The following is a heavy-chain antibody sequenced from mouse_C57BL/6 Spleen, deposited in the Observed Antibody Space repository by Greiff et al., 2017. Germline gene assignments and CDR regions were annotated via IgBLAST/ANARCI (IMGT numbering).Heavy chain of an antibody. V-gene: IGHV1-26*01. CDR3: ARQLRLNYAMDY. J-gene: IGHJ4*01. CDR1: GYTFTDYY. Sequence: EVKLQQSGPELVKPGASVKISCKASGYTFTDYYMNWVKQSHGKSLEWIGDINPNNGGTSYNQKFKGKATLTVDKSSSTAYMELRSLTSEDSAVYYCARQLRLNYAMDYWGQGTSVTVSS. D-gene: IGHD3-2*02. CDR2: INPNNGGT.